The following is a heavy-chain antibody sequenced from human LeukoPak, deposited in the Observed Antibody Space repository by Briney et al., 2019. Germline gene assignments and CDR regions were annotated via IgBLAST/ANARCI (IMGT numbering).Heavy chain of an antibody. D-gene: IGHD3-16*01. CDR1: GGTFSSYA. J-gene: IGHJ4*02. V-gene: IGHV1-69*01. Sequence: SVKVSCAASGGTFSSYAISWVRQAPGQGLEWMGGIIPIFGTANYAQKFQGRVTITADESTSTAYMELSSLRSEDTAVYYCAAGEGSEDFYYFDYWGQGTLVTVSS. CDR3: AAGEGSEDFYYFDY. CDR2: IIPIFGTA.